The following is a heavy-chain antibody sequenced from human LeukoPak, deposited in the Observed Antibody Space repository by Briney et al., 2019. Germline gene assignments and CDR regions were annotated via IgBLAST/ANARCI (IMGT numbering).Heavy chain of an antibody. CDR1: GFTFSSYG. CDR2: IWYDGSNK. CDR3: ARDLSGRAPYGMDV. Sequence: GGSLRLSCAASGFTFSSYGMHWVRQAPGKGLEWVAVIWYDGSNKYYADSVKGRFTISRDNSKNTLYLQMNSLRAEDTAVYYCARDLSGRAPYGMDVWGQGTTVTVSS. D-gene: IGHD2-15*01. J-gene: IGHJ6*02. V-gene: IGHV3-33*01.